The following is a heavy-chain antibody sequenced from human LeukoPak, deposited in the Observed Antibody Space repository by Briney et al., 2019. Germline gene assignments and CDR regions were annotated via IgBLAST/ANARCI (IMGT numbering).Heavy chain of an antibody. CDR3: ARGDTPSSSWHVFDI. CDR1: GFTFSSYA. D-gene: IGHD6-13*01. CDR2: ISYDGSNK. Sequence: GGSLRLSCAASGFTFSSYAMHWVRQAPGKGLEWVAVISYDGSNKYYADSVKGRFTISRDNSKNTLYLQMNSLRAEDTAVYYCARGDTPSSSWHVFDIWGQGTMVTVSS. J-gene: IGHJ3*02. V-gene: IGHV3-30-3*01.